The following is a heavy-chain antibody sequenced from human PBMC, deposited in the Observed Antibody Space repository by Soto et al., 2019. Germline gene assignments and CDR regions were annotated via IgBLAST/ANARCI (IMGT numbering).Heavy chain of an antibody. Sequence: ASVKVSCKASGYTFTSYAMHWVRQAPGQRLEWMGWINAGNGNTKYSQKFQGRVTITRDTSASTAYMELSSLRSEDTAVYYCAREGGSYPRGYLDYWGQGTLVTVSS. J-gene: IGHJ4*02. V-gene: IGHV1-3*01. D-gene: IGHD1-26*01. CDR3: AREGGSYPRGYLDY. CDR1: GYTFTSYA. CDR2: INAGNGNT.